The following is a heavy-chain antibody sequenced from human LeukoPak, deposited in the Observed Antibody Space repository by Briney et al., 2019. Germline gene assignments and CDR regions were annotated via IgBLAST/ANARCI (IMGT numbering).Heavy chain of an antibody. CDR3: AKRAAAVSWYFDY. V-gene: IGHV3-23*05. J-gene: IGHJ4*02. D-gene: IGHD6-13*01. CDR2: IWSSGSDT. Sequence: GGSLRLSCVASEFAFSSYAMSWVRQAPGKGLEWVSAIWSSGSDTYYADSVKGRFTISRDNSKNTLYLQMNSLRAEDTAVYYCAKRAAAVSWYFDYWGQGSLAPVSS. CDR1: EFAFSSYA.